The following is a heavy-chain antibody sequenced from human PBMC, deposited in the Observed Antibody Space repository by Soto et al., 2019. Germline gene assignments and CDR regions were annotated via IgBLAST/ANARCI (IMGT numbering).Heavy chain of an antibody. D-gene: IGHD2-2*01. V-gene: IGHV4-34*01. J-gene: IGHJ4*02. CDR1: GGSFSGYY. Sequence: PSETLSLTCAVYGGSFSGYYWSWIRQPPGKGLEWIGEINHSGSTNYNPSLKSRVTISVDTSKNQFSLKLSSVTAADTAVYYCAREYCSSTSCLKYFDYWGQGTLVTVSS. CDR2: INHSGST. CDR3: AREYCSSTSCLKYFDY.